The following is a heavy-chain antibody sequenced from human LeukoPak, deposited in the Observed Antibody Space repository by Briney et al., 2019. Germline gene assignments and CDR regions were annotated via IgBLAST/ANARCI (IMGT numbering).Heavy chain of an antibody. D-gene: IGHD1-26*01. CDR2: ITDRGSDT. J-gene: IGHJ4*02. CDR3: AKGSRGNYDY. V-gene: IGHV3-23*01. Sequence: GGSLRLSCAASGFTFSNYAMTWVRRAPGKGLEWVSSITDRGSDTYYADSVKGQFTISRDNSKSTLYLQMNSLRVEDTAVYYCAKGSRGNYDYWGQGTLVTVSS. CDR1: GFTFSNYA.